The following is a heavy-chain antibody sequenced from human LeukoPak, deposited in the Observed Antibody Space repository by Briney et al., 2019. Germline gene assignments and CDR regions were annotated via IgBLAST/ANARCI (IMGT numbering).Heavy chain of an antibody. D-gene: IGHD3-9*01. V-gene: IGHV4-39*07. CDR3: ARVYRTSYDILTTAHRGGRGFDP. Sequence: SETLSLTCTVSSGSISTSNYYWTWIRQSPGKGLEWIGEINHSGTTNYNPSLKRRISISVDTSKDQFSLKLRSVTAADTAVYYCARVYRTSYDILTTAHRGGRGFDPWGQGTLVTVSS. J-gene: IGHJ5*02. CDR1: SGSISTSNYY. CDR2: INHSGTT.